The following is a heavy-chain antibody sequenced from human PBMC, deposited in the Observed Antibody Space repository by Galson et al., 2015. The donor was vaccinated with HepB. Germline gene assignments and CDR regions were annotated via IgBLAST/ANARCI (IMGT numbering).Heavy chain of an antibody. V-gene: IGHV3-30*04. J-gene: IGHJ4*02. CDR3: AKNYVEYSRYYFDY. Sequence: SLRLPCAPAAFTFSNYTMHWGRQARRTGLEWVAVISYDGFNKYYAVSVKGRFPISRDNSKTTLYLQMNSLRAEDTAVYYCAKNYVEYSRYYFDYWGQGTLVTVSS. CDR1: AFTFSNYT. D-gene: IGHD2/OR15-2a*01. CDR2: ISYDGFNK.